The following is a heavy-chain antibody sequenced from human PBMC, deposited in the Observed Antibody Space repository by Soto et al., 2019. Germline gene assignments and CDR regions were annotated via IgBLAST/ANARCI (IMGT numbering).Heavy chain of an antibody. CDR1: GYSISSGYY. J-gene: IGHJ5*02. Sequence: PSETLSLTCAVSGYSISSGYYRGWIRQPPGKGLEWIGSIYHSGSTYYNPSLKSRVTISVDTSKNQFSLKLSSVTAADTAVYYCARSYIVATKGWFDPWGQGTLVTVSS. CDR3: ARSYIVATKGWFDP. D-gene: IGHD5-12*01. V-gene: IGHV4-38-2*01. CDR2: IYHSGST.